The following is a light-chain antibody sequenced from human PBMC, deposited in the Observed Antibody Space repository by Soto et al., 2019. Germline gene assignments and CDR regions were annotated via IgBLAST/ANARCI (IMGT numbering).Light chain of an antibody. CDR1: QSVSSN. J-gene: IGKJ4*01. V-gene: IGKV3-15*01. CDR3: QHYNHCRLT. Sequence: EIVMTQSPATLSVSPGERASLSCRASQSVSSNLAWYQQKPGQTPRLLIYATSTRATGIPARFSGSGSATEFTLTISSLQSEVFAVYYCQHYNHCRLTFGGGTKVEIK. CDR2: ATS.